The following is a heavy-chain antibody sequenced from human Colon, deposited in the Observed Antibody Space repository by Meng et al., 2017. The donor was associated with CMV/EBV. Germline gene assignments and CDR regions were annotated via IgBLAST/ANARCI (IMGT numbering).Heavy chain of an antibody. CDR1: GYTFSEYY. Sequence: ASVKVSCKASGYTFSEYYMEWLRQAPGQGLEWMGWINPNSGDTKYAQKFQGRVTMTRDTSISAAYMELSSLGSDDTAVFYCARVRIGCSTTGCYFDHWGQGTLVTSPQ. J-gene: IGHJ4*02. CDR3: ARVRIGCSTTGCYFDH. V-gene: IGHV1-2*02. D-gene: IGHD2-2*01. CDR2: INPNSGDT.